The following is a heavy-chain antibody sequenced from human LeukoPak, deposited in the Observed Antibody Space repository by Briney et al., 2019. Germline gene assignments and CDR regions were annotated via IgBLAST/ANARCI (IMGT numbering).Heavy chain of an antibody. D-gene: IGHD3-10*02. V-gene: IGHV1-24*01. J-gene: IGHJ4*02. Sequence: ASVKVSCKVSGYTLTKLYTHWVRLAPGKGLEWMGGFDPEDGETIYVQKFQGRVTMTRDTSTSTVYMDLSSLRSEDTAIYYCARDMLARSASFDYWGQGTLVTVSS. CDR2: FDPEDGET. CDR1: GYTLTKLY. CDR3: ARDMLARSASFDY.